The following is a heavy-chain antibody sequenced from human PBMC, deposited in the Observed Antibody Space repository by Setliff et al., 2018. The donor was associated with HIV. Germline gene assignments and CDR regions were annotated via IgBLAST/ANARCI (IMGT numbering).Heavy chain of an antibody. CDR1: GGTFSSYA. D-gene: IGHD6-13*01. CDR2: IIPMFDAP. J-gene: IGHJ3*01. V-gene: IGHV1-69*13. CDR3: ARPIRAAAGNDAFHV. Sequence: SVKVSCKTSGGTFSSYAISWVRQAPGQGLEWMGGIIPMFDAPNYEQKFQGRVTITADEFTSTAYMELSSLRSEDSAVYFCARPIRAAAGNDAFHVWGQGTMVTVSS.